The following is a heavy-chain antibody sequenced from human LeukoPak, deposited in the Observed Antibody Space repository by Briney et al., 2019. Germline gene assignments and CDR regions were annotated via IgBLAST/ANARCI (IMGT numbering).Heavy chain of an antibody. CDR2: IIPIFGTA. V-gene: IGHV1-69*05. CDR1: GGTFSSYA. CDR3: ARVGYCSSTSCFGDYHYMDV. J-gene: IGHJ6*03. D-gene: IGHD2-2*01. Sequence: ASVKVSCKASGGTFSSYAISWVRQAPGQGLEWMGGIIPIFGTANYAQKFQGRVTITTDESTSTAYMELSSLRSEDTAVYYCARVGYCSSTSCFGDYHYMDVWGKGTTVTVSS.